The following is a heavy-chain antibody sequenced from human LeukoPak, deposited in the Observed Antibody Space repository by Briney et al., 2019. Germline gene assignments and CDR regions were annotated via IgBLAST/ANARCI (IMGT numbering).Heavy chain of an antibody. J-gene: IGHJ4*02. CDR1: GFTFSSYW. Sequence: PGGSLRLSCAASGFTFSSYWMHWFRKAPGKGLVWVSRINSDGSSTSYADSVKGRFTISRDNAKNTLYLQMNSLRAEDTAIYYCVSEPRGGYWGQGTLVTVSS. CDR3: VSEPRGGY. D-gene: IGHD2-15*01. CDR2: INSDGSST. V-gene: IGHV3-74*01.